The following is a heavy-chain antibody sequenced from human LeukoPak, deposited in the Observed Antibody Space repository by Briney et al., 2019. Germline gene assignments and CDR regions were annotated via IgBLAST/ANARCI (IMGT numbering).Heavy chain of an antibody. D-gene: IGHD3-16*01. CDR2: ISPNSDDT. CDR3: ARLGPSDI. CDR1: GHTFTGYY. J-gene: IGHJ3*02. Sequence: ASVKISCKASGHTFTGYYLHWVRQAPGQGLEWMGWISPNSDDTNYAQKFRGRVNMTRDTSISTAYMELSRLRSDDTAVYYCARLGPSDIWGQGTMVTVSS. V-gene: IGHV1-2*02.